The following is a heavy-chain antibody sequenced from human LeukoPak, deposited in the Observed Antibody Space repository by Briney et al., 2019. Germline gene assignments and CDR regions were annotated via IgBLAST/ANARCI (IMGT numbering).Heavy chain of an antibody. CDR2: IKSDGSTT. V-gene: IGHV3-74*01. Sequence: GGSLRLSCAASGFTFSIYWMHWVRQAPGKGLVWVSSIKSDGSTTIYADSVKGRFTISRDNAENTLHLQMNSLRAEDTAVYYCATAHHPWGQGTLVTVSS. CDR3: ATAHHP. CDR1: GFTFSIYW. J-gene: IGHJ5*02.